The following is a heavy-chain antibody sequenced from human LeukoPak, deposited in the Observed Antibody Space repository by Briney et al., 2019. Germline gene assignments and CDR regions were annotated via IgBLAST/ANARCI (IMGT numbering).Heavy chain of an antibody. Sequence: PGGSLRLSCAASGFTVSDHLMDWVRQAPGKRLEWIARSRSRERGYSTEYAASVKGRFTISRGESNNLVYLQMNSLQSEDTAVYFCVSTICGSCFDDWGQGTLVTVSS. CDR3: VSTICGSCFDD. J-gene: IGHJ5*02. CDR1: GFTVSDHL. D-gene: IGHD3-3*01. V-gene: IGHV3-72*01. CDR2: SRSRERGYST.